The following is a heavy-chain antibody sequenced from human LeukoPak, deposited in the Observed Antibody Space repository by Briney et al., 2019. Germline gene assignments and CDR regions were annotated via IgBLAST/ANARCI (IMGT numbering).Heavy chain of an antibody. V-gene: IGHV3-15*01. J-gene: IGHJ3*02. CDR1: GFTFTNSW. D-gene: IGHD6-19*01. CDR3: TREGRDSSGWYGAFDI. CDR2: IKNQVDGGRT. Sequence: GGSLTLSCAASGFTFTNSWMTWVRQAPGKGLEWVGRIKNQVDGGRTDYPAPVKGRFTISRDDSKDILYLQMNSLKTEDTGVYYCTREGRDSSGWYGAFDICGEGTMVTVSS.